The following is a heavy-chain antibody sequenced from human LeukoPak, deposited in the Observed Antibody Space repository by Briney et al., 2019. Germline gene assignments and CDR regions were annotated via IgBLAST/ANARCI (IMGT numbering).Heavy chain of an antibody. CDR1: GFTFSDYY. CDR3: ARGVDSSSWYEAYYYYGVDV. Sequence: PGGSLRLSCAASGFTFSDYYMSWIRQAPGKGLEWVSYISSSGSTIYYADSVKGRFTISRDNAKNSLYLQMNSLRAEDTAVYYCARGVDSSSWYEAYYYYGVDVWGQGTTVTVSS. V-gene: IGHV3-11*01. J-gene: IGHJ6*02. D-gene: IGHD6-13*01. CDR2: ISSSGSTI.